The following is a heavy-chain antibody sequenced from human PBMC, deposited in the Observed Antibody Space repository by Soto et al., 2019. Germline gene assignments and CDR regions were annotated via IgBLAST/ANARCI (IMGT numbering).Heavy chain of an antibody. CDR2: IIPIFGTT. J-gene: IGHJ4*02. CDR3: VARRYCSGGSCTDYFDD. D-gene: IGHD2-15*01. Sequence: ASVKVSCKASGTTFSNYAISWVRQAPGQGLEWMGGIIPIFGTTNYPQKFQGRLTITADESTSTVYMELSSLTSEDTAVYYCVARRYCSGGSCTDYFDDWGQGTLVTVSS. CDR1: GTTFSNYA. V-gene: IGHV1-69*13.